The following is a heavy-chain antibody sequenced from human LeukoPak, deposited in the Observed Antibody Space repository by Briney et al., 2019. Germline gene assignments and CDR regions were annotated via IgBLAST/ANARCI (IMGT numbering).Heavy chain of an antibody. V-gene: IGHV3-21*01. Sequence: GGSLRLSCAASGFTFSSYSMNWVRQAPGKGLEWVSSISSSSSCIYYADSVKGRFTISRDNAKNSLYLQMNSLRAEDTAVYYCARADWGSAARLDYWGQGTLVTVSS. CDR2: ISSSSSCI. CDR1: GFTFSSYS. CDR3: ARADWGSAARLDY. D-gene: IGHD7-27*01. J-gene: IGHJ4*02.